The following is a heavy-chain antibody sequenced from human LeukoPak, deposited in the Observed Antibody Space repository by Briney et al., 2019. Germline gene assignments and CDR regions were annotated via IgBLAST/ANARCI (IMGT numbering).Heavy chain of an antibody. CDR2: INPNSGGT. CDR3: ARDLLYGSGSYYNY. V-gene: IGHV1-2*02. J-gene: IGHJ4*02. CDR1: GYTFTGYY. Sequence: ASVKASCKAPGYTFTGYYMHWVRQAPGQGLEWMGWINPNSGGTNYAQKFQGRVTMTRDTSISTAYMELSRLRSDDTAVYYCARDLLYGSGSYYNYWGQGTLVTVSS. D-gene: IGHD3-10*01.